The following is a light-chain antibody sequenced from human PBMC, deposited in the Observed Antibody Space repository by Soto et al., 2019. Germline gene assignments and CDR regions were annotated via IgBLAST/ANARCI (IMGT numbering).Light chain of an antibody. V-gene: IGKV3-11*01. CDR2: DAS. Sequence: EIVLTQSPATLSLSPGERATLSCRASQSVSSYLAGYQQKPCQAPRLLIYDASNRATGSPARFSGRGSGTDFTFTSSSLEPEDFAVYYCQQRSNWPPTFVPWTKVDIK. J-gene: IGKJ3*01. CDR3: QQRSNWPPT. CDR1: QSVSSY.